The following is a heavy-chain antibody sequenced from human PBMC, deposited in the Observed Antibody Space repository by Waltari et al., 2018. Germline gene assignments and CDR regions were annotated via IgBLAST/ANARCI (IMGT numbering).Heavy chain of an antibody. Sequence: EVQLVESGGGLVKPGGSLRLSCAASGFTFSNAWMNWVRQAPGKVVGWVGRIKSKTDGWTTDYAAPVKGRFTISRDDSKNTLYLQMNSLKTEDTAVYYCTVYGDYVSYWGQGTLVTVSS. CDR2: IKSKTDGWTT. V-gene: IGHV3-15*07. D-gene: IGHD4-17*01. CDR3: TVYGDYVSY. J-gene: IGHJ4*02. CDR1: GFTFSNAW.